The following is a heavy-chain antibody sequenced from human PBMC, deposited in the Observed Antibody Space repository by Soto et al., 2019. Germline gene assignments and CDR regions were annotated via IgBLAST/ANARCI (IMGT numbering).Heavy chain of an antibody. CDR3: AKLVPIVVVPAAMRGAFDI. D-gene: IGHD2-2*01. Sequence: GSLRLSCAASGFTFSSYAMSWVRQAPGKGLEWVSAISGSGGSTYYADSVKGRFTISRDNSKNTLYLQMNSLRAEDTAVYYCAKLVPIVVVPAAMRGAFDIWGQGTMVTRLL. J-gene: IGHJ3*02. V-gene: IGHV3-23*01. CDR1: GFTFSSYA. CDR2: ISGSGGST.